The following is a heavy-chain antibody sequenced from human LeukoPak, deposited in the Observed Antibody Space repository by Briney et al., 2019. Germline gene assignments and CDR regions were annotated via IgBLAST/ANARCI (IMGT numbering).Heavy chain of an antibody. Sequence: GGSLRLSCAASGFTFYTYSMNWVRQAPGKGLEWVSSISSSGTYTYYADSVKGRFTISRDNAKSSLYLQLNSLRVDDTAVYYCATYSGAHHKTFDYWGRGTLVTVSS. V-gene: IGHV3-21*01. D-gene: IGHD1-26*01. J-gene: IGHJ4*02. CDR3: ATYSGAHHKTFDY. CDR1: GFTFYTYS. CDR2: ISSSGTYT.